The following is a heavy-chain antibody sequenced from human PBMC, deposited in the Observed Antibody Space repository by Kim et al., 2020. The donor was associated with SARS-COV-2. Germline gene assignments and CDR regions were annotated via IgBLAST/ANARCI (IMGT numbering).Heavy chain of an antibody. CDR1: GYTFTSYG. V-gene: IGHV1-18*01. J-gene: IGHJ3*02. CDR3: ASQGYSSGWNYAFDI. CDR2: ISAYNGNT. D-gene: IGHD6-19*01. Sequence: ASVKVSCKASGYTFTSYGISWVRQAPGQGLEWMGWISAYNGNTNYAQKLQGRVTMTTDTSTSTAYMELRSLRSDDTAVYYCASQGYSSGWNYAFDIWGQGTMVTVSS.